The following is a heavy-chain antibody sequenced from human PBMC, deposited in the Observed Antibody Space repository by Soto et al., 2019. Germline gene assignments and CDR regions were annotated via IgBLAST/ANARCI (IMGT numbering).Heavy chain of an antibody. J-gene: IGHJ5*01. Sequence: PSETLSLTCAVSGGSFTSNNWWTWVRQPPGQGLEWIGEIYRTGITNYNPSLKSRVTISLEKSENQFSLKVTSLTAADTAVYYCASRDAGTSVESWGKGNLVTVSA. CDR1: GGSFTSNNW. CDR2: IYRTGIT. D-gene: IGHD1-7*01. V-gene: IGHV4-4*02. CDR3: ASRDAGTSVES.